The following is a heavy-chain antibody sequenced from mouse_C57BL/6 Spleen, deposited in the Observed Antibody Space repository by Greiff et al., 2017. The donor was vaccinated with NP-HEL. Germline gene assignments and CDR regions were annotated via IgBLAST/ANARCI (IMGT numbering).Heavy chain of an antibody. D-gene: IGHD6-5*01. J-gene: IGHJ4*01. Sequence: VQLQQSGPELVKPGASVKMSCKASGYTFTDYYMHWVKQKPGKGLEWIGEIYPGSGNTYYNEKFKGKATLTADTSSSTAYMQLSSLTSEDSAVYFCARPVLCLRAMDYWGQGTSVTVSS. CDR3: RPVLCLRAMDY. CDR1: YTFTDYYM. CDR2: YPGSGNTY. V-gene: IGHV1-83*01.